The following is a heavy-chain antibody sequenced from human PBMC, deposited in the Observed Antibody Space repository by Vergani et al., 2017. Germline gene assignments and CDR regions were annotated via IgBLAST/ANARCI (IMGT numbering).Heavy chain of an antibody. CDR1: GFTFDTYT. CDR3: TTAAGLYYLDGEYLQY. J-gene: IGHJ1*01. Sequence: EVQLLESGGGLVQPGGSRRLSCAGAGFTFDTYTMACVRQAPGKGLEWVATISGVGGDIFYADSVKGRFTISRDNSKNTLFLQMNSLKDEDTAVYYCTTAAGLYYLDGEYLQYWGRGTLVAVSS. D-gene: IGHD3-10*01. CDR2: ISGVGGDI. V-gene: IGHV3-23*01.